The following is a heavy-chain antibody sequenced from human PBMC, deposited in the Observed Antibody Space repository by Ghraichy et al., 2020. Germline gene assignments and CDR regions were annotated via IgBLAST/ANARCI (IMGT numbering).Heavy chain of an antibody. D-gene: IGHD5-18*01. CDR1: GFTFSSYW. CDR2: INSDGSST. CDR3: ARGGYSYGFRP. J-gene: IGHJ5*02. V-gene: IGHV3-74*01. Sequence: GGSLRLSCAASGFTFSSYWMHWVRQAPGKGLVWVSRINSDGSSTSYADSVKGRFTISRDNAKNTLYLQMNSLRAEDTAVYYCARGGYSYGFRPWGQGTLVTVSS.